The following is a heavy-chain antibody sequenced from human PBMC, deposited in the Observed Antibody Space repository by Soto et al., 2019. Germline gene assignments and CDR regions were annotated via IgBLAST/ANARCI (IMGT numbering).Heavy chain of an antibody. CDR2: IYYSGST. D-gene: IGHD1-1*01. J-gene: IGHJ4*02. CDR3: ARWPQLEPRFDY. V-gene: IGHV4-31*11. CDR1: GGSISSGGYS. Sequence: SETLSLTCAVSGGSISSGGYSWSWIRQQPGKGLEWIGYIYYSGSTYYNPSLKSRVTISVDTSKNQFSLKLSSVTAADTAVYYCARWPQLEPRFDYWGQGTLVTVSS.